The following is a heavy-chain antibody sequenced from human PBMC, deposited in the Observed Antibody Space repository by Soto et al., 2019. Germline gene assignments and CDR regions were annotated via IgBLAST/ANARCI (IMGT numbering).Heavy chain of an antibody. D-gene: IGHD3-22*01. J-gene: IGHJ4*02. CDR2: ISSYGGST. V-gene: IGHV3-64*01. CDR3: ARDPDSSGYYYFDY. CDR1: GFTFSSYA. Sequence: GGSLRLSCAASGFTFSSYAMHWVRQAPGKGLEYVSAISSYGGSTYYANSVKGRFAISRDNSKNTLYLQMGSLRAEDMAVYYCARDPDSSGYYYFDYWGQGTLVTVSS.